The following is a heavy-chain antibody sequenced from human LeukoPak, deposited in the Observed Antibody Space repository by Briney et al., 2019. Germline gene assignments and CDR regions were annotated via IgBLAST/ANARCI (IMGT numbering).Heavy chain of an antibody. CDR3: ARDPMNSNAAMVGRGYFDY. Sequence: PGGSLRLSCAASGFTFSSYWMSWVRQAPGKGLEWVANIKQDGSEKYYVDSVKGRFTISRDNAKNSLYLQMNSLRAEDTAVYYCARDPMNSNAAMVGRGYFDYWGQGTLVTVSS. CDR2: IKQDGSEK. CDR1: GFTFSSYW. V-gene: IGHV3-7*01. D-gene: IGHD5-18*01. J-gene: IGHJ4*02.